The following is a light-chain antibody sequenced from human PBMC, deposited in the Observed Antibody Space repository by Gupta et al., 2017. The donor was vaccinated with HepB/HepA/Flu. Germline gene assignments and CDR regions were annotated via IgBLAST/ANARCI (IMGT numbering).Light chain of an antibody. J-gene: IGLJ2*01. Sequence: QSVLTQPPSASGTPGQRVTISCSGSSSNIGSNYVYWYQQLPGTAPKLLIYRNNQRPSGVPDRFSGSKSGTSASLAISGLRAEDEADDYCAAWDDSLSGRVCGGGTKLTVL. CDR3: AAWDDSLSGRV. CDR2: RNN. V-gene: IGLV1-47*01. CDR1: SSNIGSNY.